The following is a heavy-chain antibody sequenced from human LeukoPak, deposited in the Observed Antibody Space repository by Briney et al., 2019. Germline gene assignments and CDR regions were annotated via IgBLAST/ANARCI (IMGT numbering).Heavy chain of an antibody. CDR2: ISAYNGNT. CDR1: GYTFTSYG. J-gene: IGHJ5*02. CDR3: ARIRKERAAHPPYNWFDP. D-gene: IGHD6-13*01. V-gene: IGHV1-18*01. Sequence: ASVKVSCKASGYTFTSYGISWVRQAPGQGLEWMGWISAYNGNTNYAQKLQGRVTITTDTSTSTAYMELRSLRSDDTAVYYCARIRKERAAHPPYNWFDPWGQGTLVTVSS.